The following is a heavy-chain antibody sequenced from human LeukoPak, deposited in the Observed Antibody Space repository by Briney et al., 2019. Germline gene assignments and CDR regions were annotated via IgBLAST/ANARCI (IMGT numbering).Heavy chain of an antibody. CDR1: GFTFSSYA. D-gene: IGHD6-19*01. J-gene: IGHJ4*02. CDR3: ARESIAVADY. V-gene: IGHV3-30*02. CDR2: IRYDGSNK. Sequence: PGGSLRLSCAASGFTFSSYAMSWVRQAPGKGLEWVAFIRYDGSNKYYADSVKGRFTISRDNSKNSLYLQMNSLRAEDTAVYYCARESIAVADYWGQGTLVTVSS.